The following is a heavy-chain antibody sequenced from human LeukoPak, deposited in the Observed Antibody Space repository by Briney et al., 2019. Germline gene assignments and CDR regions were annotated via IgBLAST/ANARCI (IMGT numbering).Heavy chain of an antibody. J-gene: IGHJ4*02. CDR3: AKPLVRGFYYFDY. V-gene: IGHV3-30*04. CDR2: ISYDGSNK. Sequence: GGSLRLSCAASGFTFSSYAMHWVRQAPGKGLEWVAVISYDGSNKYYADSVKGRFTISRDNSKNTLYLQMNSLRAEDTAVYYCAKPLVRGFYYFDYWGQGTLVTVSS. D-gene: IGHD3-10*01. CDR1: GFTFSSYA.